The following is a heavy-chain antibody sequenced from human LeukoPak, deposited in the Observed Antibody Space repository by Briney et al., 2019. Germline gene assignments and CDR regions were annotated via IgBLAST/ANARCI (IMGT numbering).Heavy chain of an antibody. J-gene: IGHJ4*02. D-gene: IGHD1-1*01. CDR2: INHSGST. CDR3: ARGTEYYFDY. Sequence: SETLSLTCTVSGGSISGYYWSWIRQPPGKGLEWIGEINHSGSTNYNPSLKSRVTISVDTSKNQFSLKLSSVTAADTAVYYCARGTEYYFDYWGQGTLVTVSS. CDR1: GGSISGYY. V-gene: IGHV4-34*01.